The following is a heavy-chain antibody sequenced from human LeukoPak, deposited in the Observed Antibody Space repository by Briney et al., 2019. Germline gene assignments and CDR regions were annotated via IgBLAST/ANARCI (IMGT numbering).Heavy chain of an antibody. CDR3: AREPYGSGSFRTDYYYMDV. V-gene: IGHV1-2*02. Sequence: ASVKVSCKASGYTFTGYYMHWVRQAPGQGLEWMGWIYPNSGGTNYAQKLQGRVTMTRDTSISTAYMELSRLTSDDTAVYYCAREPYGSGSFRTDYYYMDVWGKGTTVTISS. CDR1: GYTFTGYY. J-gene: IGHJ6*03. D-gene: IGHD3-10*01. CDR2: IYPNSGGT.